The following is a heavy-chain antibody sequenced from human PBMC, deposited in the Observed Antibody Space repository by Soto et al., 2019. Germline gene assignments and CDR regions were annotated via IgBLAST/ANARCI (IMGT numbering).Heavy chain of an antibody. CDR1: GFTFSSYA. CDR3: ANYRDYFDY. V-gene: IGHV3-21*01. CDR2: ISTSSSYL. D-gene: IGHD3-10*01. J-gene: IGHJ4*02. Sequence: GALRLSCAASGFTFSSYAMSWVRQAPGKGLEWVSSISTSSSYLYYADSVKGRFTISRDNAKNSLYLQMNSLRAEDTAVYYCANYRDYFDYWGQGTLVTVSS.